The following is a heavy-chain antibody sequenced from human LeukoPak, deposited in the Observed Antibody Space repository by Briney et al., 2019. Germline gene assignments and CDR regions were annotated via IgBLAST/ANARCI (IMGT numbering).Heavy chain of an antibody. CDR2: ISGSGDST. D-gene: IGHD6-13*01. J-gene: IGHJ4*02. CDR3: AKEPTYSSTWYGIDY. CDR1: GFTFSRYA. V-gene: IGHV3-23*01. Sequence: GSLRLSCAASGFTFSRYAMSWVRQAPGKGLEWVSAISGSGDSTFYADSVKGRFTISRDISKNTLYLQMNSLRAEDTAVYYCAKEPTYSSTWYGIDYWGQGTLVTVSS.